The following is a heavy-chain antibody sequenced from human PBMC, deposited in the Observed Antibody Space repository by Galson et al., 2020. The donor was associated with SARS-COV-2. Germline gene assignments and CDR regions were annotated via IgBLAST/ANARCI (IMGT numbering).Heavy chain of an antibody. CDR3: ARGEFFEFNYYGMDV. D-gene: IGHD3-3*01. Sequence: SETLSLTCTVSGASIRSGRYHWSWIRQPAGKGLESIGLIYTSGNTNYNPSLKSRVSISLDTSKNQFSLRLRSVTAADTAVYYCARGEFFEFNYYGMDVWGQGTTVTVSS. V-gene: IGHV4-61*02. J-gene: IGHJ6*02. CDR1: GASIRSGRYH. CDR2: IYTSGNT.